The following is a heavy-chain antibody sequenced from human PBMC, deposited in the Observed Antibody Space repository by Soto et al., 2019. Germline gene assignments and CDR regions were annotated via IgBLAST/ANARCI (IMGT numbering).Heavy chain of an antibody. D-gene: IGHD1-1*01. V-gene: IGHV1-2*04. CDR3: ATTRAPPPPRKVPAYYYYYMDV. Sequence: GASVKVSCKASGYTFTGYYMHWVRQAPGQGLEWMGWINPNSGGTNYAQKFQGWVTMTKDTSIDTAYMELSSLRSDDTAVYYCATTRAPPPPRKVPAYYYYYMDVWGKGTTVTVSS. CDR1: GYTFTGYY. J-gene: IGHJ6*03. CDR2: INPNSGGT.